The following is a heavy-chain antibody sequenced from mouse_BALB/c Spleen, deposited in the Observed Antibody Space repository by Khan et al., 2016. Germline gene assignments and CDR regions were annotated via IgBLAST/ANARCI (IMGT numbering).Heavy chain of an antibody. V-gene: IGHV9-3-1*01. J-gene: IGHJ3*01. D-gene: IGHD1-1*01. CDR1: GYTFTNYG. CDR3: ARPDYGSSRGFAY. Sequence: QIQLVQSGPELKKPGETVKISCKASGYTFTNYGMNWVKQAPGKGVKWMGWINTYTGEPTYAEVFKGRFAFSLETSASTAYLQINNLKNEDTATYFCARPDYGSSRGFAYWGQGTLVTVSA. CDR2: INTYTGEP.